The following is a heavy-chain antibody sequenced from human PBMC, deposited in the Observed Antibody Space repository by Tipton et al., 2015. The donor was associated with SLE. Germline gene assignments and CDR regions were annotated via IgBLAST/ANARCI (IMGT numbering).Heavy chain of an antibody. V-gene: IGHV4-59*08. CDR2: IYYSGST. J-gene: IGHJ2*01. Sequence: TLSLTCTVSGGSISSYYWSWIRQPPGKGLEWIGYIYYSGSTNYNPSLKSRVTISVDTSKNQFSLKLSSVTAADTAVYYCASQLRSSGSYYCLYFDLWGRGTLVTVSS. CDR1: GGSISSYY. CDR3: ASQLRSSGSYYCLYFDL. D-gene: IGHD1-26*01.